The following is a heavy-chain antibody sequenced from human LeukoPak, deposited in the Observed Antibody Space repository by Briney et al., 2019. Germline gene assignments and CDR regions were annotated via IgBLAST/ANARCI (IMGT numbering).Heavy chain of an antibody. Sequence: PSETLSLTCAVSGGSISSGGYSWSWIRQPPGKGLEWIGYIYHSGSTYYNPSLKSRVTISVDRSKNQFSLKLSSVTAADTAVYYCARGGGDYGDYLSLGWFDPWGQGTLVTVSS. CDR1: GGSISSGGYS. J-gene: IGHJ5*02. D-gene: IGHD4-17*01. V-gene: IGHV4-30-2*01. CDR2: IYHSGST. CDR3: ARGGGDYGDYLSLGWFDP.